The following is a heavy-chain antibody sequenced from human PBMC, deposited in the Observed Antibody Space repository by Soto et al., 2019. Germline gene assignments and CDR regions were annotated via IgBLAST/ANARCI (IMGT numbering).Heavy chain of an antibody. CDR3: ARNMPSGSYSYYYYYGMDV. D-gene: IGHD3-10*01. J-gene: IGHJ6*02. CDR1: GGSFSGYY. CDR2: INHSGST. V-gene: IGHV4-34*01. Sequence: SETLSLTCAVYGGSFSGYYWSWIRQPPGKGLEWIGEINHSGSTNYNPSLKSRVTISVDTSKNQSSLMLSSVTAADTAVYYCARNMPSGSYSYYYYYGMDVWGQGTTVTVSS.